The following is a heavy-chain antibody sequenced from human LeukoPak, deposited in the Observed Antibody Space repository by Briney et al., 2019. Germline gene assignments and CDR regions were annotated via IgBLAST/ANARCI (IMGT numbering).Heavy chain of an antibody. CDR3: ASQRRVDQGFAFNL. Sequence: GGSLRLSCAASGFTVSSNYMNWVRQAPGKGLEWVSVIYSGGSAYYADSVKGRFTISRDNSKNTLYLQMNSLRADDTAVYYCASQRRVDQGFAFNLWGQGTMVTVSS. D-gene: IGHD3-9*01. CDR1: GFTVSSNY. CDR2: IYSGGSA. V-gene: IGHV3-66*04. J-gene: IGHJ3*01.